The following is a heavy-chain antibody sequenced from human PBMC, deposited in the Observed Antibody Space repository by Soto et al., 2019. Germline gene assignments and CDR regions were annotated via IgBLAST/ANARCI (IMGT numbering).Heavy chain of an antibody. Sequence: GESLKISCVGSGYSFPNYWIAWVRQMPGKGLEWMGIIYPGDSATRYSPSFEGRVTMSVDKSTSTAYLQWISLKASDTAMYYCARPLRAESSGYGMDVWGQGTTVTVSS. CDR1: GYSFPNYW. V-gene: IGHV5-51*01. CDR3: ARPLRAESSGYGMDV. J-gene: IGHJ6*02. D-gene: IGHD3-22*01. CDR2: IYPGDSAT.